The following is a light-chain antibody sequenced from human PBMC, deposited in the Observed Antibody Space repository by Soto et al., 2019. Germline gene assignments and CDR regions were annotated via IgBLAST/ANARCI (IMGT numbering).Light chain of an antibody. CDR3: SSYTSSSTLV. J-gene: IGLJ1*01. CDR1: NSDVGGYNF. CDR2: DVT. V-gene: IGLV2-14*01. Sequence: QSALTQPAFVSGSPGQSITISCTGTNSDVGGYNFVSWYQQHPGKVPKLMIYDVTNRPSGVSNRFSGSKSGNTVSLTISGLQAEDEADYYCSSYTSSSTLVFGTGTKLTVL.